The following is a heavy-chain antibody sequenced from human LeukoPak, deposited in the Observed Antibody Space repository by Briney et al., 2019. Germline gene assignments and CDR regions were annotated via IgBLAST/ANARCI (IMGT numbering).Heavy chain of an antibody. CDR2: IIPIFGTA. D-gene: IGHD5-12*01. V-gene: IGHV1-69*06. Sequence: SVKVSCKASGGTFSSYAISWVRQAPGQGLEWMGGIIPIFGTANYAQKFQGRVTITADKSTSTAYMELRSLRSDDTAVYYCARDREVWLRPRRRYYFHYWGQGTLVTVSS. J-gene: IGHJ4*02. CDR1: GGTFSSYA. CDR3: ARDREVWLRPRRRYYFHY.